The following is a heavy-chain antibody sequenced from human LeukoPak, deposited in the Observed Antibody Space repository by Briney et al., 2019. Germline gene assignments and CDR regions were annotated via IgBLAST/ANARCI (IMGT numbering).Heavy chain of an antibody. Sequence: GGSLRLSCSASGFTFSSHGMHWVRQAPGKGLEWLAFISYDGNNIYYANSVKGRFTISRDNSKNTLYLQMSSLRAEDTAVYYCARDTSTVHFWFDPWGQGTLVTVSS. D-gene: IGHD4-17*01. CDR1: GFTFSSHG. V-gene: IGHV3-33*01. J-gene: IGHJ5*02. CDR2: ISYDGNNI. CDR3: ARDTSTVHFWFDP.